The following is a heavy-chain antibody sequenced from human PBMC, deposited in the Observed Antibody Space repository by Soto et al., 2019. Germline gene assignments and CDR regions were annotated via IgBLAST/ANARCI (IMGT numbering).Heavy chain of an antibody. D-gene: IGHD6-19*01. CDR3: ARHEQFYYAYYGMDV. Sequence: GESLKISCNASGYSFTTYWVAWVRQMPGKGLELMGIINPGDFDTRYSPSFQGQVTISADRSTNTAFLQWSSLKASDSAMYYCARHEQFYYAYYGMDVWGQGTTVTVSS. CDR1: GYSFTTYW. CDR2: INPGDFDT. V-gene: IGHV5-51*01. J-gene: IGHJ6*02.